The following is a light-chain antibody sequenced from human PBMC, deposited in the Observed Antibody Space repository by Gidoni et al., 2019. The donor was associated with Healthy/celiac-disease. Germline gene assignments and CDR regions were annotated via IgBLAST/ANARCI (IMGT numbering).Light chain of an antibody. CDR1: SSDVGGYNY. V-gene: IGLV2-14*01. J-gene: IGLJ3*02. Sequence: QSALTQPASVSGSPGPSIPISCTGTSSDVGGYNYVSWYQKHPGKAPKLMIYEVSNRPSGVSNRFSGSKSGNTASLTISGLQAEDEADYYCSSYTSSSTLVFGGGTKLTVL. CDR2: EVS. CDR3: SSYTSSSTLV.